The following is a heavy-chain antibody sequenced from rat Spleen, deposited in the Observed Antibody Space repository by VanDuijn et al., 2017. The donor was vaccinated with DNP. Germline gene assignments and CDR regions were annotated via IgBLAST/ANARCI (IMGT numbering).Heavy chain of an antibody. D-gene: IGHD1-11*01. CDR2: ISYDDSSS. J-gene: IGHJ3*01. Sequence: EVQLVESGGGLVQPGRSMKLSCEASGFTFTDYNMAWVRQAPTRGLEWVATISYDDSSSYYRDSVKGRFTISRDNAKRTVYLQMDSLRSADTATYYCVRQELRRLYWFAYWGQGTLVTVSS. V-gene: IGHV5-7*01. CDR3: VRQELRRLYWFAY. CDR1: GFTFTDYN.